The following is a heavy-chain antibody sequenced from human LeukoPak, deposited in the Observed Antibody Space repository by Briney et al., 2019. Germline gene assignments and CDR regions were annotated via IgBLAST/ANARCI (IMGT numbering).Heavy chain of an antibody. CDR1: GFMFSSHA. D-gene: IGHD2-2*01. V-gene: IGHV3-21*01. Sequence: GGSLRLSCVASGFMFSSHAMNWVRQSPGKGLEWVSSISSSSSYIYYADSVKGRFTISRDNAKNSLYLQMNSLRAEDTAVYYCARGPSSNNFLHLDYWGQGTLVTVSS. CDR3: ARGPSSNNFLHLDY. CDR2: ISSSSSYI. J-gene: IGHJ4*02.